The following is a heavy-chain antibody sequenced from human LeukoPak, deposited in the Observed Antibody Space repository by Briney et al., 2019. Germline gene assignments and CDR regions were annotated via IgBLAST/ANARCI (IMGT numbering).Heavy chain of an antibody. Sequence: SETLSLTCAVYGGSFSGYYWSWIRQPPGKGLEWIGEINHSGSTNYNPSLKSRVTIPVDTSKNQFSLKLSSVTAADTAVYYCARRRRYYYGSGSYFFDWWGQGTLVTVSS. V-gene: IGHV4-34*01. CDR3: ARRRRYYYGSGSYFFDW. CDR2: INHSGST. CDR1: GGSFSGYY. J-gene: IGHJ4*02. D-gene: IGHD3-10*01.